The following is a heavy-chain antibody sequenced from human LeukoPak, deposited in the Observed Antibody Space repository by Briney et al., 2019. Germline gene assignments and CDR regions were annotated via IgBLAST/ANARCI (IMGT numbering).Heavy chain of an antibody. D-gene: IGHD5-24*01. CDR1: GFTFSSYA. V-gene: IGHV3-23*01. CDR2: ISGSGGST. J-gene: IGHJ4*02. Sequence: GGSLRLSCAASGFTFSSYAMSWVRQAPGKGLEWVSVISGSGGSTYYADSVKGRFTISRDNSNNTLYLQMDSLRAEDTAVYYCAKDIPPAVWDGYSQWGQGTLVTVSS. CDR3: AKDIPPAVWDGYSQ.